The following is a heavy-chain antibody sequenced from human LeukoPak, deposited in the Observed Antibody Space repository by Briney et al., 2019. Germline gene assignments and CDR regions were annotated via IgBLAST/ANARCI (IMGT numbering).Heavy chain of an antibody. Sequence: GGSLRLSCAASGFSFRSYGMHWVRQAPGQGLEWLAFIRNDGSDKYYADSVRGRFTISRDNSKNSLHVQMNSLRVEDTGVYYCAKDLEAGTSGYSLDYWGQGTLVSVSS. CDR3: AKDLEAGTSGYSLDY. J-gene: IGHJ4*02. CDR2: IRNDGSDK. CDR1: GFSFRSYG. D-gene: IGHD3-22*01. V-gene: IGHV3-30*02.